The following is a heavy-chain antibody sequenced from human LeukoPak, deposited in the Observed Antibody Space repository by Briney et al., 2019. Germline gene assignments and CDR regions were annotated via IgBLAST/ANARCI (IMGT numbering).Heavy chain of an antibody. J-gene: IGHJ4*02. D-gene: IGHD3-22*01. CDR1: GYTFTSYC. Sequence: ASVKVSCKASGYTFTSYCMHWVRQAPGQGLEWMGIINPSGGSTSYAQKFQGRVTMTRDTSTSTVYMELSSLRSEDTAVYYCARAVRPDYYDSSGYNPFDYWGQGTLVTVSS. V-gene: IGHV1-46*01. CDR2: INPSGGST. CDR3: ARAVRPDYYDSSGYNPFDY.